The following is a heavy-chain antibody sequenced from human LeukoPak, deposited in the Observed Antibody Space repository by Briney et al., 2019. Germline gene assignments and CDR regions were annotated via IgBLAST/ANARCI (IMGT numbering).Heavy chain of an antibody. CDR1: GYTFTSYG. CDR2: ISAYNGNT. V-gene: IGHV1-18*01. Sequence: APVKVSCKASGYTFTSYGISWVRQAPGQGLEWMGWISAYNGNTNYAQKLQGRVTMTTDTSTSTAYMELRSLRSDDTAVYYCARDPSPYGDDGAQFDYWGQGTLVTVSS. D-gene: IGHD4-17*01. J-gene: IGHJ4*02. CDR3: ARDPSPYGDDGAQFDY.